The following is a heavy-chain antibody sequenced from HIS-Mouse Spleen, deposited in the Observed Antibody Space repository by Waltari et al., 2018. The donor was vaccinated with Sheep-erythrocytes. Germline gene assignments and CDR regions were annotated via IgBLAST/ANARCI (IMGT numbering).Heavy chain of an antibody. V-gene: IGHV5-51*01. CDR3: ARLRSSGYYYDSSGYSRNWFDP. CDR2: ISPGDSDT. CDR1: GYSFTSYW. D-gene: IGHD3-22*01. J-gene: IGHJ5*02. Sequence: EVQLVQSGAEVKKPGESLKISCKGSGYSFTSYWIGWVRQMHGKGLEWMGIISPGDSDTRYSPSFQGQVTISADKSISTAYLQWSSLKASDTAMYYCARLRSSGYYYDSSGYSRNWFDPWGQGTLVTVSS.